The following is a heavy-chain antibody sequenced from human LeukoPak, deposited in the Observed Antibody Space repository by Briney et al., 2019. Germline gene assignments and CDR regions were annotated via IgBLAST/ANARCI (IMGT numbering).Heavy chain of an antibody. Sequence: GRSLRLSCAASGFTFSSYWMSWVRQAPGKGLEWVANIKQDGSEKYYVDSVKGRFTISRDNAKNSLYLQMNSLRAEDTAVYYCARAIGGSYYVFDYWGQGTLVTVSS. V-gene: IGHV3-7*01. D-gene: IGHD1-26*01. CDR2: IKQDGSEK. CDR1: GFTFSSYW. CDR3: ARAIGGSYYVFDY. J-gene: IGHJ4*02.